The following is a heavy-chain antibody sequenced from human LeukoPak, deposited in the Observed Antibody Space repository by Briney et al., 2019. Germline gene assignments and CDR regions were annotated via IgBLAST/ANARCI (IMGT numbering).Heavy chain of an antibody. CDR2: INHSGST. CDR1: GGSFSGYY. CDR3: AGEWIQTRRWYFDL. V-gene: IGHV4-34*01. D-gene: IGHD5-18*01. J-gene: IGHJ2*01. Sequence: SETLSLTCAVYGGSFSGYYWSWIRQPPGKGLEWIGEINHSGSTNYNPSLKSRVTISVDTSKNQFSLKLSSVTAADTAVYYCAGEWIQTRRWYFDLWGRGTLVTVSS.